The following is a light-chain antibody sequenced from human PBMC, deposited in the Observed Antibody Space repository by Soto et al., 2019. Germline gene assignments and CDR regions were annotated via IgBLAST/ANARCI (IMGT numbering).Light chain of an antibody. CDR3: QQRSNWRLT. V-gene: IGKV3-11*01. CDR2: DAS. Sequence: EIVLTQSPATLSLSPGERATLSCRASQRVSSYLAWYQQKPGQAPSLLIYDASHRATGIPARFSGSGSGTDFTLTISSLEPEDFAVYYCQQRSNWRLTFGGGTKVEIK. CDR1: QRVSSY. J-gene: IGKJ4*01.